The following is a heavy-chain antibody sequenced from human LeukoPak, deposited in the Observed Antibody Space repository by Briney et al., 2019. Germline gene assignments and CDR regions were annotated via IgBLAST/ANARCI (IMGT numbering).Heavy chain of an antibody. V-gene: IGHV3-15*01. CDR3: TTDNTAYYFDY. CDR2: IKSKTDGGTT. D-gene: IGHD2-21*02. CDR1: GFTFSNAW. J-gene: IGHJ4*02. Sequence: PGVSLRLSCAASGFTFSNAWMSWVRQAPGKGLELVGRIKSKTDGGTTDYAAPVKGRFTISRDDSKNTLYLQMNSLKTEDTAVYYCTTDNTAYYFDYWGQGTLVTVSS.